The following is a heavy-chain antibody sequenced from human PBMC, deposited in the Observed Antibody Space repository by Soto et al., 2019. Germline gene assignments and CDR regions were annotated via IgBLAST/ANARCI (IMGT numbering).Heavy chain of an antibody. D-gene: IGHD2-2*01. Sequence: SETLSLTCTVSGGSISSGDYYWSWIRQPPGKGLEWIGYIYYSGSTYYNTSLKSRVTISVDTSKNQFSLKLSSVTAADTAVYYCARLAGYCSGTSCYGYYGMDVWGQGTTVTVSS. J-gene: IGHJ6*02. CDR1: GGSISSGDYY. CDR3: ARLAGYCSGTSCYGYYGMDV. V-gene: IGHV4-30-4*01. CDR2: IYYSGST.